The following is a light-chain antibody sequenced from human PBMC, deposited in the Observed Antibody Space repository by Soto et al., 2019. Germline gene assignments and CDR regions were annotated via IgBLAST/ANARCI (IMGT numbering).Light chain of an antibody. CDR2: DVS. CDR1: SSDVGAYNY. Sequence: QSALTQPCSVSGSPGQSVTISCTGTSSDVGAYNYVSWYQQYPGKAPKLMIYDVSQRPSGVPDRFSGSKSGNTASLTISGLQAEDEADYHCCSYAGSYTHWVFGGGTKLTVL. V-gene: IGLV2-11*01. J-gene: IGLJ3*02. CDR3: CSYAGSYTHWV.